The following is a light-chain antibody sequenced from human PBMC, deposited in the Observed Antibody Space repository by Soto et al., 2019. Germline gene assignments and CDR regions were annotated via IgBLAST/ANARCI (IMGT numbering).Light chain of an antibody. CDR1: QAVLYSPNNKNY. J-gene: IGKJ1*01. V-gene: IGKV4-1*01. CDR2: WAS. Sequence: DAVVTQSPDSLAASLGERATINCKSSQAVLYSPNNKNYLAWYQQKPGQPPKLLIYWASFRQSGEPDRLSGRGSGPDFTLTITGLQVEDVAVYYYQPYLPTSRTFRQGPRVEIK. CDR3: QPYLPTSRT.